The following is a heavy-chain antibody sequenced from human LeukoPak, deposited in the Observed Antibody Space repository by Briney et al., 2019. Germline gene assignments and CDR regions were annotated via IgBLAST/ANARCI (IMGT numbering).Heavy chain of an antibody. J-gene: IGHJ4*02. CDR3: ARYGGNSLNFDY. D-gene: IGHD4-23*01. CDR2: IYYSGST. V-gene: IGHV4-59*01. CDR1: GVSNSSYY. Sequence: SETLSLTCTVSGVSNSSYYWSWIRQPPGKGLEGIGYIYYSGSTNYNPFLKSRVTISVDTSKNQFSLKLSSVTAADTAVYYCARYGGNSLNFDYWGQGTLVTLSS.